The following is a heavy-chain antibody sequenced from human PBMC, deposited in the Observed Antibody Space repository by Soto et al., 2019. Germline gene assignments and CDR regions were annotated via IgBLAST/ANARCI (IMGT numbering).Heavy chain of an antibody. CDR1: GYTFTHYS. J-gene: IGHJ3*02. D-gene: IGHD2-8*01. CDR2: LNPVNVYA. Sequence: GASVQVSCRSSGYTFTHYSMLWVRQAPGQGLEWLGWLNPVNVYAAFSQNSQGRVSITMDTSTSTAYVELSTLTSEDTGLYYCARQGDSRILRDTIDIWGQGTLVTVSS. V-gene: IGHV1-3*01. CDR3: ARQGDSRILRDTIDI.